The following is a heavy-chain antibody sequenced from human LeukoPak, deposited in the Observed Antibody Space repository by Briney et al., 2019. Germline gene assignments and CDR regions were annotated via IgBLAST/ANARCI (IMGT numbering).Heavy chain of an antibody. CDR2: ITSTGSYI. Sequence: GGSLRLSCAASAFSFSDYNMNWVRQAPGKGLEWVSSITSTGSYIYYADSVKGRFTISRDNAKNSLFLQLNSLRAEDTAVYYCARDPYSGTYSDYYYYYMDVWGKGTTVTVSS. D-gene: IGHD1-26*01. CDR3: ARDPYSGTYSDYYYYYMDV. V-gene: IGHV3-21*01. CDR1: AFSFSDYN. J-gene: IGHJ6*03.